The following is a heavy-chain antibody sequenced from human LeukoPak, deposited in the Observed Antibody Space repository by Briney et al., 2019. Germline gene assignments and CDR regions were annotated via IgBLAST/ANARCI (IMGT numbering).Heavy chain of an antibody. J-gene: IGHJ4*02. CDR2: IYSGGST. V-gene: IGHV3-66*01. Sequence: GGSLRLSCAASGFTVSSNYMSWVRQAPGKGLEWVSVIYSGGSTYYADSVKGRFTISRDNSKNTLYLQMNSLRAEDTAAYYCARGATVTTDYFDYWGQGTLVTVSS. D-gene: IGHD4-11*01. CDR3: ARGATVTTDYFDY. CDR1: GFTVSSNY.